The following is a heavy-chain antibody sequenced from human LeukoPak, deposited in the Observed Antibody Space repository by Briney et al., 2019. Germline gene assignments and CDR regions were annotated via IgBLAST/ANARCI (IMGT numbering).Heavy chain of an antibody. V-gene: IGHV1-46*01. CDR2: INPTGGST. D-gene: IGHD3-10*01. Sequence: ASVKVSCKASGYTFTSYYMHWVRQAPGQGLEWMGLINPTGGSTGYAQKLQGRVTMTTDTSTSTAYMELRSLRSDDTAVYYCARNYGSGSPHFDYWGQGTLVTVSS. CDR3: ARNYGSGSPHFDY. J-gene: IGHJ4*02. CDR1: GYTFTSYY.